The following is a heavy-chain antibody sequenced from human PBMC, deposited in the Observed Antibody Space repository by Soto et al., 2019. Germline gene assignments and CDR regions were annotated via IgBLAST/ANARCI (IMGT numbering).Heavy chain of an antibody. CDR3: ARVTPGNNLYYFSGMDV. V-gene: IGHV3-30-3*01. J-gene: IGHJ6*02. CDR2: ISYEGSNT. D-gene: IGHD1-1*01. CDR1: GFTFGTYA. Sequence: GGSLRLSCVASGFTFGTYAIHWVRQAPGKGLQWVALISYEGSNTYYADSVKGRFTVSRDNSKSTLYLQMNSLRPEDTGVYYCARVTPGNNLYYFSGMDVWGQGTSVTVSS.